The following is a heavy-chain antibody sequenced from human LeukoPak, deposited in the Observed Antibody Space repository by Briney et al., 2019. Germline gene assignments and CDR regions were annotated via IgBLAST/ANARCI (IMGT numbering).Heavy chain of an antibody. J-gene: IGHJ4*02. Sequence: SETLSLTCAVYGGSFSGYYWNWIRQPPGKGLGWIGEINHSGSTNYNPSLKSRVTISVDTSKNQFSLKLNSATAADTAVYYCARSTPEYYYGSGTSFDYWGQGTLVTVSS. CDR3: ARSTPEYYYGSGTSFDY. D-gene: IGHD3-10*01. CDR1: GGSFSGYY. V-gene: IGHV4-34*01. CDR2: INHSGST.